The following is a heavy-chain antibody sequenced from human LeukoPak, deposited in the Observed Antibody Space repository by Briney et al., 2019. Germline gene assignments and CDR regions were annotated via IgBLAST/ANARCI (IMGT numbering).Heavy chain of an antibody. Sequence: PSETLSLTCAVYGGSFSGYYWSWIRQPPGKGLEWIGEINHSGSTNYNPSLKSRVTISVDTSKNQFSLKLSSVTAADTAVYYRARGSSGPDYWGQGTLVTVSS. D-gene: IGHD6-19*01. CDR1: GGSFSGYY. CDR3: ARGSSGPDY. V-gene: IGHV4-34*01. CDR2: INHSGST. J-gene: IGHJ4*02.